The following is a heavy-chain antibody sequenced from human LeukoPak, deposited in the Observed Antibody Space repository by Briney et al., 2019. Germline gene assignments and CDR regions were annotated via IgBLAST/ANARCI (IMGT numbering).Heavy chain of an antibody. D-gene: IGHD2-2*01. CDR2: ISSSSSYI. Sequence: PGGTLRLSCAASGSTFSSYSMNWVRQAPGKGLEWVSSISSSSSYIYYADSVKGRFTISRDNAKNSLYLQMNSLRAEDTAVYYCARDRFGYCSSTSCYPVWFDPWGQGTLVTVSS. V-gene: IGHV3-21*04. CDR3: ARDRFGYCSSTSCYPVWFDP. J-gene: IGHJ5*02. CDR1: GSTFSSYS.